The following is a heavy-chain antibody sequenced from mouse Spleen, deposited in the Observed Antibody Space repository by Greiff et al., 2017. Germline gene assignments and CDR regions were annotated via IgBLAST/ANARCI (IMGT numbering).Heavy chain of an antibody. CDR3: SNNRYDEPF. CDR2: IDPKTGGT. V-gene: IGHV1-15*01. D-gene: IGHD2-14*01. CDR1: GFTFTDYE. Sequence: QVHVKQSGAELVRPGASVTLSCKASGFTFTDYEIHWVKETPVYGLEWIGAIDPKTGGTAYDQKFKGKAILTADKSSSTAYMELRSLTSEDSAVYYCSNNRYDEPFWGQGTLVSVSA. J-gene: IGHJ3*01.